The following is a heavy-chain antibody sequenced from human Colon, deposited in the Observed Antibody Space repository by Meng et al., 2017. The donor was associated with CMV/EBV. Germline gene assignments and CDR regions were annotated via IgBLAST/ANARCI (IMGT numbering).Heavy chain of an antibody. J-gene: IGHJ6*02. CDR2: IIRDGSGA. D-gene: IGHD1-26*01. Sequence: GESLKISCEASGFTLSNYWMHWVRQAPGKGLVWVARIIRDGSGADYADSVKGRFTISRDNAKNTLYLQMNSLRPEDTALYYCAKDVGANFFYGLDVWGQGTTVTVSS. CDR1: GFTLSNYW. CDR3: AKDVGANFFYGLDV. V-gene: IGHV3-74*01.